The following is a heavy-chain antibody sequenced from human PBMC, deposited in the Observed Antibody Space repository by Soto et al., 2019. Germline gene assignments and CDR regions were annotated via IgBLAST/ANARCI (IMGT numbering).Heavy chain of an antibody. CDR2: IYYSGST. Sequence: QLQLQESGPGLVKPSETLSLTCTVSGGSISSSSYYWGWIRQPPGKGLEWIGSIYYSGSTYYNPSLKSRVTISVDTSKNQFSLKLSSVTAADTAVYYCARIGRFGELMGGMDVWGQGTTVTVSS. D-gene: IGHD3-10*01. V-gene: IGHV4-39*01. CDR1: GGSISSSSYY. CDR3: ARIGRFGELMGGMDV. J-gene: IGHJ6*02.